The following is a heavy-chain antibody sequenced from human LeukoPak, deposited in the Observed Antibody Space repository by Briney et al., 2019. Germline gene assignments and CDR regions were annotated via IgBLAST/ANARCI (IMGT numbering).Heavy chain of an antibody. CDR2: ISYDGSNK. Sequence: GGSLRLSCAASGFTFSSYAMHWVRQAPGKGLEWVAVISYDGSNKYYADSVKGRFTISRDNSKNTLYLQMNSLRAEDTAVYYCAKGSGSYYKGQDYYMDVWGKGTTVTISS. V-gene: IGHV3-30*04. D-gene: IGHD3-10*01. CDR3: AKGSGSYYKGQDYYMDV. CDR1: GFTFSSYA. J-gene: IGHJ6*03.